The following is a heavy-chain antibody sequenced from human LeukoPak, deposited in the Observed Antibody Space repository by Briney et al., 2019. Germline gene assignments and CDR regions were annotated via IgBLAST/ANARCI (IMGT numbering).Heavy chain of an antibody. CDR1: GGSIISNRHY. J-gene: IGHJ3*02. CDR2: IYSSGNT. Sequence: PSETLSLTCTVSGGSIISNRHYWSWIRQPAGKGLEWIGHIYSSGNTKYNPSLKSRLTMSIDSSKNQFSLILTSVTAADTAVYYCARAALITIHENDAFDIWGQGTVVTVSS. D-gene: IGHD3-3*01. CDR3: ARAALITIHENDAFDI. V-gene: IGHV4-61*09.